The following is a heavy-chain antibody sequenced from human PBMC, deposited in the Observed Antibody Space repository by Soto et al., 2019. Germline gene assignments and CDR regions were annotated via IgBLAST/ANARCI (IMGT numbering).Heavy chain of an antibody. V-gene: IGHV3-48*01. Sequence: GGSLRLSWGAAGGTFSTYSRSWVRQAPGKGLEWVSYISSISNTIYYADSVKGRFTISRDNAKNSLYLHMNSLSAEDKAVYYCASARDCTGGICYRDLGSWGTGPLVTAPQ. J-gene: IGHJ4*02. CDR2: ISSISNTI. CDR3: ASARDCTGGICYRDLGS. CDR1: GGTFSTYS. D-gene: IGHD2-15*01.